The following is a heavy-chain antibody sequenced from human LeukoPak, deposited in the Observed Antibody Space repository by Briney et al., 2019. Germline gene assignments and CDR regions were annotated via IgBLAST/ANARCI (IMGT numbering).Heavy chain of an antibody. Sequence: SETLSLTCAVYGGSFSGYYWSWIRQPPGKGLEWIGEINHSGSTNYNPSLKSRVTISVDTSKNQFSLKLNSVTAADTAFYFCARDGLVVPKYWGQGILVTVSS. J-gene: IGHJ4*02. CDR3: ARDGLVVPKY. V-gene: IGHV4-34*01. CDR2: INHSGST. CDR1: GGSFSGYY. D-gene: IGHD2-2*01.